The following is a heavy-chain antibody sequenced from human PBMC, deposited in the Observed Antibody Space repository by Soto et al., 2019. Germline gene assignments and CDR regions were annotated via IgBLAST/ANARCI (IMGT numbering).Heavy chain of an antibody. CDR3: TTTTGLQQLVKDYYYGMDV. D-gene: IGHD6-13*01. J-gene: IGHJ6*02. CDR2: IKSKTDGGTT. CDR1: GFTFSNAW. V-gene: IGHV3-15*07. Sequence: GGSLRLSCAASGFTFSNAWMNWVRQAPGKGLEWVGRIKSKTDGGTTDYAAPVKGRFTISRDDSKNTLYLQMNSLKTEDTAVYYCTTTTGLQQLVKDYYYGMDVWGQGTTVTVSS.